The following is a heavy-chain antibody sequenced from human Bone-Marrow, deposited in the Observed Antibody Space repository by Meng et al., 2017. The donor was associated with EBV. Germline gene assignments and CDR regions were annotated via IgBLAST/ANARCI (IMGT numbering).Heavy chain of an antibody. J-gene: IGHJ4*02. CDR1: GGSIISSNW. V-gene: IGHV4-4*02. CDR2: IDHSGST. CDR3: ARDISGTIDY. D-gene: IGHD3-10*01. Sequence: VPLKESCPGLVKPSGNLSLTRGVSGGSIISSNWWSFVRQPPGKWLEWIGEIDHSGSTNYNPSLKSRVTISMDKSKNQFSLKLSSVTAADTAVYYCARDISGTIDYWGQGTLVTVSS.